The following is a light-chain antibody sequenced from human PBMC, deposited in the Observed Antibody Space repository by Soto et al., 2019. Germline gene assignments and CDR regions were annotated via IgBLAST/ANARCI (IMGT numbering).Light chain of an antibody. CDR2: RAS. Sequence: DIVMTQSPDSLAVSLGERATINCKSSQTVLSSSNNKSYLAWYQQKPGQPPKLLIYRASIRESGVPDRFSGSGSGTDFTLTISSLQAEDVAVYYCQQYYNAPWTFGQGTKVEIK. J-gene: IGKJ1*01. V-gene: IGKV4-1*01. CDR3: QQYYNAPWT. CDR1: QTVLSSSNNKSY.